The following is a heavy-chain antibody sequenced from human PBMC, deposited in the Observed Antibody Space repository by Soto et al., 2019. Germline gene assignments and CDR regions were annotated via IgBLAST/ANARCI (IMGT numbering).Heavy chain of an antibody. CDR3: SKDPIIGPGIAFDI. CDR2: ISGSGIST. D-gene: IGHD2-2*01. Sequence: EVQLLESGGGLVQPGESLRLSCAASGFTFSNYAMSWVRQAPGKRLEWVSAISGSGISTYYADSVKGRFTISRDNSRNTLYLQMNSLGAEDTAMYYCSKDPIIGPGIAFDIWGQGTMVTVSS. CDR1: GFTFSNYA. V-gene: IGHV3-23*01. J-gene: IGHJ3*02.